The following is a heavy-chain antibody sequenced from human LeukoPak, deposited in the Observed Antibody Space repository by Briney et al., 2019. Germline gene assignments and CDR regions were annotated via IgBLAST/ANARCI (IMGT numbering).Heavy chain of an antibody. J-gene: IGHJ4*02. CDR2: FSLSGNT. CDR1: GDSISSGSYS. CDR3: ARTRGTYFDS. Sequence: PSETLSLTCTVSGDSISSGSYSWSWIRQPAGKGLEWLGRFSLSGNTNYNPSLKSRVTISVDTSKNQLSLKLTSMTAADTALYFCARTRGTYFDSWGQGTLVTVSS. V-gene: IGHV4-61*02. D-gene: IGHD3-16*01.